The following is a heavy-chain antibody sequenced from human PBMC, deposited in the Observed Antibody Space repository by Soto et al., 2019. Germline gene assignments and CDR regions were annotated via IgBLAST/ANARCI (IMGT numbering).Heavy chain of an antibody. J-gene: IGHJ6*02. CDR3: GREGQQLAQEKYYQFNGMDV. V-gene: IGHV1-18*01. D-gene: IGHD6-13*01. CDR2: ISGDNINS. CDR1: GFTFSDYG. Sequence: RASVKVSCKASGFTFSDYGLSWVRQAPGQPLEWMGWISGDNINSKYSQKFQGRLTMTTDTSTATASMELRSLTSDDTAVYYCGREGQQLAQEKYYQFNGMDVWGQGTTVTVS.